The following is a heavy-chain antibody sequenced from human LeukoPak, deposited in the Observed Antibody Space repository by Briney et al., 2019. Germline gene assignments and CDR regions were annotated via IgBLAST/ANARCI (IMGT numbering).Heavy chain of an antibody. V-gene: IGHV1-18*01. CDR1: GYTFTSYG. D-gene: IGHD3-22*01. J-gene: IGHJ3*02. CDR3: ARDPAYYDSSGYYPTDAFDI. CDR2: ISAYNGNT. Sequence: ASVKVSCKASGYTFTSYGISWVRQAPGQGLEWMGWISAYNGNTNYAQKLQGRVTMTTDTSTSTAYMELRSLRPDDTAVYYCARDPAYYDSSGYYPTDAFDIWGQGTMVTVSS.